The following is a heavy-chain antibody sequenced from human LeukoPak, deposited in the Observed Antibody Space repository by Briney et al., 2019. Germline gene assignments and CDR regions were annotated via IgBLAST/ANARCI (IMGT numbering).Heavy chain of an antibody. CDR3: ARDLYGIAAAVGVD. Sequence: GGSLRLSCAASGFTFSTYWMSWVRQAPGKGLEWVANIKQDGSEKYYVDSVKGRFTISRDNAKNSLYLQMNSLRAEDTAVYYCARDLYGIAAAVGVDWGQGTLVTVSS. J-gene: IGHJ4*02. CDR1: GFTFSTYW. CDR2: IKQDGSEK. D-gene: IGHD6-13*01. V-gene: IGHV3-7*01.